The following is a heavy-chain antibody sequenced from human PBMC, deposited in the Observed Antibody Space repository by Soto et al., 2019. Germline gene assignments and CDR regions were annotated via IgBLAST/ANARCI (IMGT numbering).Heavy chain of an antibody. CDR2: IYYSGSA. J-gene: IGHJ5*02. Sequence: SETLSLTCTVSGDSISSGDYYWSWIRQPPGKGLEWIGYIYYSGSAYYNPSLRSQVSISVDTPKNQFSLKLRSVTAADTAVYYCARDKYNPRNWFDPWGQGTLVTVSS. D-gene: IGHD1-1*01. CDR3: ARDKYNPRNWFDP. CDR1: GDSISSGDYY. V-gene: IGHV4-30-4*01.